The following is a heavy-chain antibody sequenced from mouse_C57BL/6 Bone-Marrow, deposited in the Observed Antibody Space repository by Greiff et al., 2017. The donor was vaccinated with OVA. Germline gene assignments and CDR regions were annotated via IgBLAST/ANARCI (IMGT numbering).Heavy chain of an antibody. J-gene: IGHJ1*03. CDR2: IYPRSGNT. CDR1: GYTFTSYG. D-gene: IGHD2-3*01. CDR3: ARLYDSYPYWYFDV. V-gene: IGHV1-81*01. Sequence: QVQLQQSGAELARPGASVKLSCKASGYTFTSYGISWVKQRTGQGLEWIGEIYPRSGNTYYNEKFKGKATLTADKSSSTAYMELRSLTSEDAAVYFCARLYDSYPYWYFDVWGTGTTVTVSS.